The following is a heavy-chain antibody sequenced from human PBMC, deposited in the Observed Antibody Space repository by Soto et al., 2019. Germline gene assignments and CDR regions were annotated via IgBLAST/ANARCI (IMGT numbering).Heavy chain of an antibody. J-gene: IGHJ5*02. CDR1: GYTFTSYA. D-gene: IGHD5-18*01. V-gene: IGHV1-3*05. Sequence: QVQLVQSGAEEKKPGASVKVSRKASGYTFTSYAMLWVRQAPGQRLEWMGWINAGNGNTKYSQKFQGRVTITRDTSASTAYMELSSLRSEDTAVYYCARDPGYSFGYTWGQGTLVTVSS. CDR3: ARDPGYSFGYT. CDR2: INAGNGNT.